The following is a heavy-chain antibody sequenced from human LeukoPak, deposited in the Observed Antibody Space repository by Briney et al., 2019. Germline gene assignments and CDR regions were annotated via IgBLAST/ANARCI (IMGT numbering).Heavy chain of an antibody. CDR3: ARGLGDYNTDWFPVSGY. J-gene: IGHJ4*02. CDR1: GYTFTTHV. D-gene: IGHD3-9*01. Sequence: ASVKVSCKPSGYTFTTHVLSWVRQATGEGVEWVGWMNPGNGDTAYAQKFQGRVAMTRDTSMSTAYMELNNLGSEDTAIYYCARGLGDYNTDWFPVSGYWGQGTPVTVSS. V-gene: IGHV1-8*01. CDR2: MNPGNGDT.